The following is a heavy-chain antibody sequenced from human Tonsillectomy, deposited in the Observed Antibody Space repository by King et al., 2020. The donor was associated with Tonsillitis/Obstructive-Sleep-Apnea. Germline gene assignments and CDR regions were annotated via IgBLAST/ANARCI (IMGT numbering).Heavy chain of an antibody. CDR1: GVTFRHYA. J-gene: IGHJ3*02. Sequence: VQLVESGGGVVQPGRSRRLSCVGSGVTFRHYAMHWVRQAPGKGLEWAALISYDGSDKYYADSVKGRFTISRDNSKNTVYLQMNFLRPEDTAVYYCARGEMATISPAFDIWGQGTMVTVSS. V-gene: IGHV3-30*04. CDR2: ISYDGSDK. D-gene: IGHD5-24*01. CDR3: ARGEMATISPAFDI.